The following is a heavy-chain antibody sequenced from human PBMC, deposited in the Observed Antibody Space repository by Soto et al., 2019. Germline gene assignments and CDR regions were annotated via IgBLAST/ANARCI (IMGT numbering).Heavy chain of an antibody. CDR1: GFTFSSYW. CDR2: VNSDGSST. J-gene: IGHJ5*02. D-gene: IGHD3-3*01. CDR3: ARDGTYYDFWSGYYKISGSRHWFDP. V-gene: IGHV3-74*01. Sequence: PGGSLRLSCAASGFTFSSYWMHWVRQAPGKGLVWVSRVNSDGSSTSYADSVKGRFTISRDNAKNTLYLQMNSLRAEDTAVYYCARDGTYYDFWSGYYKISGSRHWFDPWGQGTLVTVSS.